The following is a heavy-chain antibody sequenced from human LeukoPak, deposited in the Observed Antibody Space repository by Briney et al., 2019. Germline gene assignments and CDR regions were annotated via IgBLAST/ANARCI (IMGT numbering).Heavy chain of an antibody. V-gene: IGHV3-11*04. CDR1: GFTFSDYY. D-gene: IGHD4-17*01. J-gene: IGHJ2*01. Sequence: GGSLRLSCAASGFTFSDYYMSWIRQAPGKGLEWVSYISSSGSTIYYADSVKGRFTISRDNAKNSLYLQMNSLRAEDTAVYYCAGDLGVTTSAIYWYFDLWGRGTLVTVSS. CDR2: ISSSGSTI. CDR3: AGDLGVTTSAIYWYFDL.